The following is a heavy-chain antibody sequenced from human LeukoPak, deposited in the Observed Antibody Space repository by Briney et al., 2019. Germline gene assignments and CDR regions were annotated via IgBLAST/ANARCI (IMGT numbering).Heavy chain of an antibody. Sequence: PSETLSLTCTVSGGSISSHYWSWLRQPPGKGLEWLGYIYYSGSTNYNPSLKSRVTISVDTSKNQFSLKLSSVTAADTAVYYCASMETVTTVVDYWGQGTLVTVSS. CDR3: ASMETVTTVVDY. D-gene: IGHD4-11*01. CDR2: IYYSGST. CDR1: GGSISSHY. V-gene: IGHV4-59*11. J-gene: IGHJ4*02.